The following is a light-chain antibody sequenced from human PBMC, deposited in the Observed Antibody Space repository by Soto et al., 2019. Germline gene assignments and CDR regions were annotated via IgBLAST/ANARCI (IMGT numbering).Light chain of an antibody. CDR1: SSDVGGYNY. CDR2: DVS. CDR3: CSYTSSSTFF. Sequence: QSALNQPASLSGSPGQSITISCTGTSSDVGGYNYVSWYQQHPGKAPKLMIYDVSNRPSGVSNRFSGSESGNTASLTISGLQAEDEADYYCCSYTSSSTFFFGSGTKLTVL. J-gene: IGLJ1*01. V-gene: IGLV2-14*01.